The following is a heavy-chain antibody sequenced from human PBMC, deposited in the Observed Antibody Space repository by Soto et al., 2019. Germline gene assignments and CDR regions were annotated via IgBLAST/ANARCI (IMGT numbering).Heavy chain of an antibody. J-gene: IGHJ6*02. Sequence: ASVKVSCKASGYTFTSYGISWVRQAPGQGIEWMGWISAYNGNTNYAQKLQGRVTITRDTSASTAYMELSSLRSEDTAVYYCARTVGYYYGMDVWGQGTTVTVSS. CDR3: ARTVGYYYGMDV. D-gene: IGHD4-17*01. CDR2: ISAYNGNT. V-gene: IGHV1-18*01. CDR1: GYTFTSYG.